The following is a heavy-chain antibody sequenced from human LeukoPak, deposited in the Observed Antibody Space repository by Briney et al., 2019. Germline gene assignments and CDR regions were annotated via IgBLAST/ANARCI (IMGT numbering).Heavy chain of an antibody. Sequence: PGGSLRLSCAAPGFTFSSYWMHWVRQASGKGLVWVPRINSDGSSTSYADSVKGRFAISRDNSKNTLYLQMNSLRAEDTAVYYCAKGGIAVAATSYYYYMDVWGKGTTVTISS. CDR2: INSDGSST. V-gene: IGHV3-74*01. CDR1: GFTFSSYW. CDR3: AKGGIAVAATSYYYYMDV. J-gene: IGHJ6*03. D-gene: IGHD6-19*01.